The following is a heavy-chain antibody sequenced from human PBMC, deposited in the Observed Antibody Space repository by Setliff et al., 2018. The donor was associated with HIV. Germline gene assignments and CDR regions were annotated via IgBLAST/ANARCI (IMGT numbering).Heavy chain of an antibody. J-gene: IGHJ4*02. V-gene: IGHV7-4-1*02. CDR2: FNTETRNP. Sequence: SVKVSCKASGYTVTTYGISWVRQAPGQGLEWMGWFNTETRNPMYAQAFKGRLVFSLDTSVSTAYLQINSLKAEDTAMYYCARVGSYWSTFDYWGQGALVTVSS. CDR3: ARVGSYWSTFDY. CDR1: GYTVTTYG. D-gene: IGHD1-26*01.